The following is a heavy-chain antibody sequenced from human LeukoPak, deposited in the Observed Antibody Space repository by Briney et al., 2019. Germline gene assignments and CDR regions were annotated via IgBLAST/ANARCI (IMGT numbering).Heavy chain of an antibody. J-gene: IGHJ5*02. D-gene: IGHD3-10*01. CDR1: GYTFTSYG. V-gene: IGHV1-18*01. Sequence: ASVKVSCKASGYTFTSYGISWVRQAPGQGLEWMGWISAYNGNTNYAQKFQGRVTITRNTSISTAYMELSSLRSEDTAVYYCARRPSTMVRGVIMSWYNWFDPWGQGTLVTVSS. CDR2: ISAYNGNT. CDR3: ARRPSTMVRGVIMSWYNWFDP.